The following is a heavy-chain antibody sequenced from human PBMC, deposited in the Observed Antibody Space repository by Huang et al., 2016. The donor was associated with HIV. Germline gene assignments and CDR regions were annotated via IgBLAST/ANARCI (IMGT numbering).Heavy chain of an antibody. D-gene: IGHD1-26*01. CDR2: TSRKAHGGAT. Sequence: EVQLVESGGNLIQPGRSLRLSCTASRFTFGAYGMSWFLQAPGKGLEWLGFTSRKAHGGATEYAASVKVRIFVSIDDSNSLSYLRMSSLKTEDTAVYYCSTVGGGIDYIEYTSVYYPTGGYWVQGTLVTVSS. J-gene: IGHJ4*02. V-gene: IGHV3-49*03. CDR3: STVGGGIDYIEYTSVYYPTGGY. CDR1: RFTFGAYG.